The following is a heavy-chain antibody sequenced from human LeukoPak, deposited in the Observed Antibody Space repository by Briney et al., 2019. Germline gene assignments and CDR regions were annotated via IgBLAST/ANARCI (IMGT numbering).Heavy chain of an antibody. V-gene: IGHV4-61*02. CDR3: ARDQDSSSWTPFDY. J-gene: IGHJ4*02. D-gene: IGHD6-13*01. Sequence: KASETLSLTCTVSGGSISSSSYYWSWIRQPAGKGLEWIGRIYTSGSTNYNPSLKSRVTISVDTSKNQFSLKLSSVTAADTAVYYCARDQDSSSWTPFDYWGQGTLVTVSS. CDR1: GGSISSSSYY. CDR2: IYTSGST.